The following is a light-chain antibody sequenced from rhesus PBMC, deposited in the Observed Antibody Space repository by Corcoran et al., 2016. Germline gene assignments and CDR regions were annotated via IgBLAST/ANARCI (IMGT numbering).Light chain of an antibody. V-gene: IGLV2S9*01. Sequence: QSALTQPPSVSKSLGQSVTISCTGTSSDIGGYIDVSWFQQHPGTAPRLLIYDVTKRPSGVSDRFSGSKSGNTASLTISGLQAEDEAEYYCCSYRSGSTYIFGGGTRLTVL. J-gene: IGLJ1*01. CDR3: CSYRSGSTYI. CDR1: SSDIGGYID. CDR2: DVT.